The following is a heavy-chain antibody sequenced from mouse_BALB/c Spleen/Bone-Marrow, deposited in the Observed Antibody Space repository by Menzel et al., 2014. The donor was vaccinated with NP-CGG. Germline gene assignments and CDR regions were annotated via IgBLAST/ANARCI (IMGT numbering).Heavy chain of an antibody. CDR3: TRDDYGY. V-gene: IGHV1S127*01. CDR1: GYTFTSYW. J-gene: IGHJ2*01. CDR2: IDPSDSYT. Sequence: VKLQESGAELVKPGASVKMSCKASGYTFTSYWMHWVKQRPGQGLEWIGTIDPSDSYTSYNQKFKGKATLTVDTSSSTAYMQLSSLTSEDSAVYYCTRDDYGYWGQGTTLTVSS. D-gene: IGHD2-4*01.